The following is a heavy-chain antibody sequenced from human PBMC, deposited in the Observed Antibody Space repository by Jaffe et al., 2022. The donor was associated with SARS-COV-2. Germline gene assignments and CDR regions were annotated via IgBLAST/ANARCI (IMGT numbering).Heavy chain of an antibody. Sequence: QVQLQESGPGLVKPSETLSLTCTVSGASLSTYYWSWIRQPPGKGLEWIGYVYESGSTNYNPSLKSRITISLDMSKNQFSLKLSSATAADTAVYYCARDRATVPTHWYFDLWGRGALVTVSS. D-gene: IGHD1-1*01. V-gene: IGHV4-59*01. CDR3: ARDRATVPTHWYFDL. CDR1: GASLSTYY. CDR2: VYESGST. J-gene: IGHJ2*01.